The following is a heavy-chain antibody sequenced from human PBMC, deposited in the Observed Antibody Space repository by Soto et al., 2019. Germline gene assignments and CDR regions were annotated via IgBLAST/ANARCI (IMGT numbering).Heavy chain of an antibody. CDR1: GGSISSGGYS. D-gene: IGHD3-10*01. Sequence: SETLSLTCAVSGGSISSGGYSWSWIRQPPGKGLEWIGYIYHSGSTYYNPSLKSRVTISVDRSKNQFSLKLSSVTAADTAVYYCARGFRVSPGLGPLGWFDPWGEGPLVIVS. CDR3: ARGFRVSPGLGPLGWFDP. J-gene: IGHJ5*02. V-gene: IGHV4-30-2*01. CDR2: IYHSGST.